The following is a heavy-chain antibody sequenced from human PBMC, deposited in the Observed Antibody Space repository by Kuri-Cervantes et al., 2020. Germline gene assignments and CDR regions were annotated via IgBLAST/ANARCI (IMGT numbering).Heavy chain of an antibody. D-gene: IGHD3-10*01. CDR3: ASPWGGGVRGVIDWFDP. Sequence: ASVKVSCKASGYTFTSYAMHWVRQAPGQRLEWMGWSDAGNGNTKYSQEFQGRVTITRDTSASTAYMELSSLRSDDTAVYYCASPWGGGVRGVIDWFDPWGQGTLVTVSS. CDR1: GYTFTSYA. CDR2: SDAGNGNT. J-gene: IGHJ5*02. V-gene: IGHV1-3*02.